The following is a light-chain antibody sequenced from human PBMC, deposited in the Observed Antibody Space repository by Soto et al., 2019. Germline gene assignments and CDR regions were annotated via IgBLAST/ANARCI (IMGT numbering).Light chain of an antibody. CDR3: QQYGSSPRT. V-gene: IGKV3-20*01. J-gene: IGKJ1*01. CDR1: QSVSSSY. CDR2: GAS. Sequence: EIVLTQSPGTLSLSXGERATLSCRASQSVSSSYLAWYQQKPGQAPRLLIYGASSRATGIPDRFSGSGSGTDFTLTISRLEPEDFAVYYCQQYGSSPRTFGQGPKV.